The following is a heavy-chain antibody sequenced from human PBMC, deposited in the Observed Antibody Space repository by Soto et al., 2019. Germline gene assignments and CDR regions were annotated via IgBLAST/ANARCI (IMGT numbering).Heavy chain of an antibody. CDR2: IYWDDDK. CDR3: AHSVVAGLGYYFDY. Sequence: GSGPTLVNPTQTLTLTCTFSGFSLSSTRVAVGWIRQPPGKALEWLALIYWDDDKRYSPFLKSRLTITKDTSKNQVVLTMTNMDPVDTVTYYCAHSVVAGLGYYFDYWGQGTLVTVSS. J-gene: IGHJ4*02. D-gene: IGHD6-19*01. CDR1: GFSLSSTRVA. V-gene: IGHV2-5*02.